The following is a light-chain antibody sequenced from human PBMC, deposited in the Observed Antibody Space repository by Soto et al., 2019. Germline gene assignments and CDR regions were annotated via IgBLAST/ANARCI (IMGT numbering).Light chain of an antibody. CDR2: DTS. V-gene: IGKV3-11*01. Sequence: EIVLAQSPATLSLSPGERATISCTASEIVSTYLAWYQQKPGQSPRLLIYDTSKRATGIPARFSGSGSGTDFTLTISSLEPEDFVVYYCQQRSNWPLTFGGGTKVDIK. CDR3: QQRSNWPLT. CDR1: EIVSTY. J-gene: IGKJ4*01.